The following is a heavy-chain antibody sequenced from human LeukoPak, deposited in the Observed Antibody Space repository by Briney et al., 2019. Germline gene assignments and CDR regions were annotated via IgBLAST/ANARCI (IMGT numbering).Heavy chain of an antibody. V-gene: IGHV3-30-3*01. CDR3: ARDIAAVDNIFDY. CDR1: GFTFSSYA. J-gene: IGHJ4*02. Sequence: GGSLRLSCAASGFTFSSYAMHWVRQAPGKGLEWVAVISYDGSNKYYADSVKGRFTISRDNSKNTLYLQMNSLRAEDTAVYYCARDIAAVDNIFDYWGQGTLVTVSS. CDR2: ISYDGSNK. D-gene: IGHD6-13*01.